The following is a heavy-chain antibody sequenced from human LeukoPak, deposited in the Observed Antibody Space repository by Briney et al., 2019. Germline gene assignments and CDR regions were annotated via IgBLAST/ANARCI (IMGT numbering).Heavy chain of an antibody. V-gene: IGHV1-18*01. CDR1: GYTCTSYG. Sequence: ASVKVSCKASGYTCTSYGISWVRQAPGQGLEWMGCISADDGNTIYAQTLQGRVTMTTDASTSTASMELRSLSSDDTAVYYCAIVLGRDGYNPALHYWGQETLVTVPS. CDR2: ISADDGNT. CDR3: AIVLGRDGYNPALHY. J-gene: IGHJ4*02. D-gene: IGHD5-24*01.